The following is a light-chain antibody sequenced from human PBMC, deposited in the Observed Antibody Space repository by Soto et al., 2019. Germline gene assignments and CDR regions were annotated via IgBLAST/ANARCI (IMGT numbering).Light chain of an antibody. V-gene: IGKV1-6*01. J-gene: IGKJ1*01. CDR1: RGIGND. CDR3: LQGHNYPWT. Sequence: AIQMTQSPSSLSASVGDRVTITCRASRGIGNDLTWYQQKPGKAPHLLIFAASTLQSGVPSRFSGSGSGTDFTVTISSLQPEDLATYYCLQGHNYPWTFGQGTKVQI. CDR2: AAS.